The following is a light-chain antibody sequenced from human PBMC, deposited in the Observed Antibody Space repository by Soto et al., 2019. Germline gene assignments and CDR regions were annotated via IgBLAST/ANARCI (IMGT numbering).Light chain of an antibody. CDR3: ATWDDSLNARGV. CDR2: KNN. J-gene: IGLJ3*02. CDR1: RSNIGNNA. V-gene: IGLV1-44*01. Sequence: QSVLTQTPSASGTPGQTVTIPCSGSRSNIGNNAVSWYQQFPGTAPKLLIYKNNQRPSGVPDRFSGSKSGTSASLAISGLQSEDEADYYCATWDDSLNARGVFGGGTQLTVL.